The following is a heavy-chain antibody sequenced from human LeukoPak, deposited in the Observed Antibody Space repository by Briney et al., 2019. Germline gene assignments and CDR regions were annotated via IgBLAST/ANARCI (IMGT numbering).Heavy chain of an antibody. V-gene: IGHV1-18*01. Sequence: ASVKVSCKASGYTFTSYGISWVRQAPGQGLEWMGWISAYNGNTNYAQKLQGRVTMTRDTSISTAYMELSSLRSEDTAVYFCARARLTGGSFDIWGQGTVVTVSS. CDR1: GYTFTSYG. CDR3: ARARLTGGSFDI. D-gene: IGHD1-14*01. CDR2: ISAYNGNT. J-gene: IGHJ3*02.